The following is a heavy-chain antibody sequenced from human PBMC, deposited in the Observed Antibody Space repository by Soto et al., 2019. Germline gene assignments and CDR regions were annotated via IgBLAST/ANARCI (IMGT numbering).Heavy chain of an antibody. CDR2: MNHSGST. V-gene: IGHV4-34*01. J-gene: IGHJ4*02. Sequence: PSETLSLTCAVYGGSFSGYYWSWIRQFPQKGLEWIGEMNHSGSTNQNPSLKSRVNISVDTSKNQFSLRLRSVTAADTAMYYCARGIPDKYYFDSWGLGTLVTVSS. D-gene: IGHD2-21*01. CDR1: GGSFSGYY. CDR3: ARGIPDKYYFDS.